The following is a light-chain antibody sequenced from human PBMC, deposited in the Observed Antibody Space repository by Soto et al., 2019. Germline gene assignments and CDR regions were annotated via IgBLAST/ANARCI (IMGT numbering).Light chain of an antibody. CDR3: QQYGNSPQT. V-gene: IGKV3-20*01. CDR2: GAS. Sequence: EIVLTQSPGTLSLSPGERATLPCRASQSVNSSYLAWYQHKPGQAPRLLIYGASTRATGIPDRFSGSGSGTDFTLTIARLEPGDFAVYYCQQYGNSPQTFGQGTKVDIK. CDR1: QSVNSSY. J-gene: IGKJ1*01.